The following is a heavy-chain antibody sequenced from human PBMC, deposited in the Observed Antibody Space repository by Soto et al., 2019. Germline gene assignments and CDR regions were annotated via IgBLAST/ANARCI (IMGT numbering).Heavy chain of an antibody. D-gene: IGHD6-19*01. Sequence: GGSLRLSCAASGFTFSSYSMNWVRQAPGKGLEWVSSISSSSSYIYYADSVKGRFTISRDNPKNSLYLQMNSLRAEDTAVYYCARDNNKQWLAPLWGYMDVWGKGTTVTVSS. CDR2: ISSSSSYI. CDR3: ARDNNKQWLAPLWGYMDV. V-gene: IGHV3-21*01. J-gene: IGHJ6*03. CDR1: GFTFSSYS.